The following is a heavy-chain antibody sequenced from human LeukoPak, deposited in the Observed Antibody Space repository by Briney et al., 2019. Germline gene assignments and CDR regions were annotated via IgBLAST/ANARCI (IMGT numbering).Heavy chain of an antibody. CDR2: ISSSSSYI. CDR1: GFTFSSYS. J-gene: IGHJ4*02. D-gene: IGHD3-3*01. CDR3: ARTYYDFWSGYTFDY. V-gene: IGHV3-21*01. Sequence: GGSLRLSCAASGFTFSSYSMSWVRQAPGKGLEWVSSISSSSSYIYYADSVKGRFTISRDNAKNSLYLQMNSLRAEDTAVYYCARTYYDFWSGYTFDYWGQGTLVTVSS.